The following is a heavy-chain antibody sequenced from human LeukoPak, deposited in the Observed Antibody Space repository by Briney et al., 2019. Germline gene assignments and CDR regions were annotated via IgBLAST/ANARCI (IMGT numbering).Heavy chain of an antibody. D-gene: IGHD4-17*01. V-gene: IGHV4-30-2*05. Sequence: SQTLSLTCAVSGGSISSGGYSWSWIRQPPGKGLEWIGYIYHSGSTYYNPSLKSRVTISVDTSKNQFSLKLSSVTAADTAVYYCARDRYGDYGWYYYYGMDVWGQGTTVTVSS. CDR1: GGSISSGGYS. CDR2: IYHSGST. CDR3: ARDRYGDYGWYYYYGMDV. J-gene: IGHJ6*02.